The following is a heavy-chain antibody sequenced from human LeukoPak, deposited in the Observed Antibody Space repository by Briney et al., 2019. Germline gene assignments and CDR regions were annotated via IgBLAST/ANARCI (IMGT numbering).Heavy chain of an antibody. Sequence: SGPTLVNPTQTLTLTCTFSGFSVSTSGVGVGWIRQPPGKALEWLAVIYWDNDRRYSPSLKSRLTITKDTSKNQVIITLTNMDPEDTATYYCAHRRYRSGSRDFGDFDYWGLGTLVTVSS. CDR1: GFSVSTSGVG. V-gene: IGHV2-5*02. J-gene: IGHJ4*02. CDR3: AHRRYRSGSRDFGDFDY. CDR2: IYWDNDR. D-gene: IGHD3-16*02.